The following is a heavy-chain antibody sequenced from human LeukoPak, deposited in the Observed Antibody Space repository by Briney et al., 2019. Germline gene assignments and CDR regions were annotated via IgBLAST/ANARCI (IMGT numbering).Heavy chain of an antibody. CDR3: ARVVVGATFAYDY. Sequence: GGSLRLSCAASGFTFSSYSMNWVRQAPGKGLEWVSSISSSSSYIYYADSVKGRFTISRNNAKNSLYLQMNSLRAEDTAVYYCARVVVGATFAYDYWGQGTLVTASS. D-gene: IGHD1-26*01. J-gene: IGHJ4*02. V-gene: IGHV3-21*01. CDR1: GFTFSSYS. CDR2: ISSSSSYI.